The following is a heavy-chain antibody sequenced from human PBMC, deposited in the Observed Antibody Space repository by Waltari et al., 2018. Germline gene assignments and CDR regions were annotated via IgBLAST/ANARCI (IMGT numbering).Heavy chain of an antibody. CDR1: GFTFDAFA. CDR2: ISWNGGTI. CDR3: AKDMRLRGILITSVDF. V-gene: IGHV3-9*01. Sequence: EVQLVESGGGLVQPGGSLRLSCAASGFTFDAFAMHWVRLVAGRGLEWVSAISWNGGTIAYADSVKGRFTISRDNTKSSLHLQMHSLRTEDTAVYYCAKDMRLRGILITSVDFWGQGIPVTVSS. J-gene: IGHJ4*02. D-gene: IGHD3-10*01.